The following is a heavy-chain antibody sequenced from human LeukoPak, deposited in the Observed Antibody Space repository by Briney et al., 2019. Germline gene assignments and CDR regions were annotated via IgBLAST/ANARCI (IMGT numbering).Heavy chain of an antibody. Sequence: GGSLRLSCAASGFTFSSYWMTWVRQAPGKGLEWVANTKQDGSEKYYVDSVKGRFTIFRDNAKNSLYLQMNSLRAEDTAVYYCARGQEYYYGSGSYPKDDYWGQGTLVTVSS. CDR1: GFTFSSYW. CDR3: ARGQEYYYGSGSYPKDDY. J-gene: IGHJ4*02. V-gene: IGHV3-7*01. D-gene: IGHD3-10*01. CDR2: TKQDGSEK.